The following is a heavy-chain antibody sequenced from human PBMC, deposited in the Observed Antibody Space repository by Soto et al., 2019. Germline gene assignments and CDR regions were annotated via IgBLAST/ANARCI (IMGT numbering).Heavy chain of an antibody. CDR2: ITPIFGTA. Sequence: QVQLVQSGAEVKKPGSSVKVSCKASGGTFSSYAISWVRQAPGQGLEWMGGITPIFGTADYAQKFQGRVTXTPDHSXXTAYMELSSLRSEDTAVYYCARHVPAAGYYYGMDVWGQGTTVTVSS. J-gene: IGHJ6*02. CDR3: ARHVPAAGYYYGMDV. D-gene: IGHD2-2*01. V-gene: IGHV1-69*05. CDR1: GGTFSSYA.